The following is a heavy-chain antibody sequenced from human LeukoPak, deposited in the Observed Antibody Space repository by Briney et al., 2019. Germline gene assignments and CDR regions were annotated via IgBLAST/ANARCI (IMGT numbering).Heavy chain of an antibody. CDR1: GYAFTNYG. CDR2: ISANNGET. CDR3: ARVPSSAHQLFSSDY. V-gene: IGHV1-18*04. J-gene: IGHJ4*02. Sequence: ASVKVSCKASGYAFTNYGISWVRQAPGQGLEWMSWISANNGETRYAQNFQGRVTMTTDTSTTTAYMELSSLRTDDTAVYYCARVPSSAHQLFSSDYWGQGSQVTVSS. D-gene: IGHD2-2*01.